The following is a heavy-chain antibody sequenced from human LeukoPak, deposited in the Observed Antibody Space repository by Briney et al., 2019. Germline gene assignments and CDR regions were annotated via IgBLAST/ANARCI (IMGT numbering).Heavy chain of an antibody. D-gene: IGHD3-22*01. CDR2: ISNDGSNK. CDR3: AKENYYESSGYVDY. CDR1: GFTFSSYG. V-gene: IGHV3-30*18. Sequence: GGSLRLSCVASGFTFSSYGMHWVRQAPGKGLEWVAVISNDGSNKHYADSVKGRFTIARDNSKNTLYLQMNSLRAEDTAVYYCAKENYYESSGYVDYWGQGTLVTVSS. J-gene: IGHJ4*02.